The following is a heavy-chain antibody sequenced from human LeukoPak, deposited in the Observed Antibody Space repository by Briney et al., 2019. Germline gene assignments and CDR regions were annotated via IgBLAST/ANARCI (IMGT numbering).Heavy chain of an antibody. CDR2: IYYSGST. CDR3: AGYYNSSGFDY. CDR1: GGSISSHY. V-gene: IGHV4-59*11. D-gene: IGHD3-22*01. Sequence: SETLSLTCTVSGGSISSHYWSWIRQPPGKGLEWIGYIYYSGSTNYNPSLKSRVTISVDTSKNQFSLKLSAVTAADTAVYYLAGYYNSSGFDYWGQGTLVTVSS. J-gene: IGHJ4*02.